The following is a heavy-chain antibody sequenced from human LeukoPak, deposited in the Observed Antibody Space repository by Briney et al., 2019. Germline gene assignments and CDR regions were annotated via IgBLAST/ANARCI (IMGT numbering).Heavy chain of an antibody. CDR1: GFTFDDCG. J-gene: IGHJ4*02. CDR3: ARALPKLLNYFDY. Sequence: PGGSLRLSCAASGFTFDDCGMSWVRQPPGKGLEWVSGINWNGGSIGYADPVKGRFTISRDNAKNSLYLQMNSLRAEDTAVYYCARALPKLLNYFDYWGQGTLVTVSS. CDR2: INWNGGSI. V-gene: IGHV3-20*04. D-gene: IGHD1-7*01.